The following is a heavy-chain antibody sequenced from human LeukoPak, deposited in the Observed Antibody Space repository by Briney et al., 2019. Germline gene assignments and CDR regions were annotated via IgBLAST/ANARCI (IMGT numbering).Heavy chain of an antibody. V-gene: IGHV4-59*08. Sequence: SETLSLTCTVSGGSINTFYWSWIRQPPGKGLEWIGYISYSGNTNYNPSLKSRVTISLDTSKAQFSLKLSSVTAADTAVYYCARGYCSGITSCPFIWFDPWGQGALVTVSS. CDR3: ARGYCSGITSCPFIWFDP. J-gene: IGHJ5*02. CDR2: ISYSGNT. CDR1: GGSINTFY. D-gene: IGHD2-15*01.